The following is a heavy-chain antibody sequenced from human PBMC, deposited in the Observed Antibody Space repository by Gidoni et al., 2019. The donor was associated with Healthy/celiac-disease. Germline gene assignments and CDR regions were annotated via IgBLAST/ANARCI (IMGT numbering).Heavy chain of an antibody. J-gene: IGHJ6*03. CDR1: GGTFSSYA. CDR2: IIPIFGTA. CDR3: ARVGGTGTRGFYYYYMDV. Sequence: QVQLVQSGAEVKKPGSSVKVSCKASGGTFSSYAISWVRQAPGQGLEWMGGIIPIFGTANYAQKFQGRVTITADESPSTAHMELSSLRSEDTAVYYCARVGGTGTRGFYYYYMDVWGKGTTVTASS. D-gene: IGHD1-1*01. V-gene: IGHV1-69*01.